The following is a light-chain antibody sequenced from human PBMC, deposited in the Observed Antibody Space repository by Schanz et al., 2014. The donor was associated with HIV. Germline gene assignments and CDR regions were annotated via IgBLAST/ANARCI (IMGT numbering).Light chain of an antibody. J-gene: IGLJ1*01. CDR3: CSYSRVGTPHYV. CDR2: EVS. CDR1: SADVGAYNF. V-gene: IGLV2-8*01. Sequence: QSALTQPPSVSGSPGQSVTISCTGTSADVGAYNFVSWYQQHPGKAPKLMIYEVSKRPSGVPDRFSGSKSDITASLTISGLQAEDEGDYYCCSYSRVGTPHYVFGTGTKLTVL.